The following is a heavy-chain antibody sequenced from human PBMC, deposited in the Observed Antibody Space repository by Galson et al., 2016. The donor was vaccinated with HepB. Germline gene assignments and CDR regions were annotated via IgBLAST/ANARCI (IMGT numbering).Heavy chain of an antibody. CDR3: ASTFQGAY. Sequence: SETLSLTCTVSGVSSRTYSWNWIRQAPGKGLEWIGYISNSGSTNYNPSLKSRVTISVDTSKNHFSLKLSSVNDADTAVYYCASTFQGAYWGQGTLVTVSS. D-gene: IGHD2/OR15-2a*01. CDR1: GVSSRTYS. CDR2: ISNSGST. V-gene: IGHV4-59*01. J-gene: IGHJ4*02.